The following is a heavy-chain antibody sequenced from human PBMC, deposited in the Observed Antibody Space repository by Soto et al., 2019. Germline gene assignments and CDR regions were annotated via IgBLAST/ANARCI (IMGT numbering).Heavy chain of an antibody. Sequence: QVLLVQSGAEVTKPGASVKVACKASGYTFTDYYMHWVRQAPGQGLEWMGIINPSGSSTTYEQKSADRVTSAADTSTGTVYLELCSLRSEDTAVYYCTRAGRPGQNWFDPWGQGTQVTVSS. CDR1: GYTFTDYY. D-gene: IGHD3-10*01. V-gene: IGHV1-46*03. CDR3: TRAGRPGQNWFDP. J-gene: IGHJ5*02. CDR2: INPSGSST.